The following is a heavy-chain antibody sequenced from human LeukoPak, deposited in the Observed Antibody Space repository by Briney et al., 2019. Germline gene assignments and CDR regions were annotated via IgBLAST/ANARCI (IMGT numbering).Heavy chain of an antibody. Sequence: PGGSLRLSCAASGFTFDDYDMSWVRQAPGKGLEWVSGINWNGGSTGSTDALKGRFTISRDNDKTSLYLQMNSLRAEDTALYYCAREYSSSYYYYYYYMDVWGKGTTVTVSS. CDR2: INWNGGST. CDR3: AREYSSSYYYYYYYMDV. D-gene: IGHD6-6*01. CDR1: GFTFDDYD. J-gene: IGHJ6*03. V-gene: IGHV3-20*04.